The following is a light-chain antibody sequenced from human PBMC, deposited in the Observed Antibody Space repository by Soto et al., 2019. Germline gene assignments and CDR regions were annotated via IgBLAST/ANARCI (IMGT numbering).Light chain of an antibody. CDR1: QSVSSN. CDR2: GAS. V-gene: IGKV3-15*01. J-gene: IGKJ2*01. CDR3: QQYNNWPLYT. Sequence: EIVMTQSPATLSVSPGERATLSCRASQSVSSNLAWYQQKPGQAPRLLIYGASTRPTGIPARFSGSGSGTEFTLPISSLQSEDFAVYYCQQYNNWPLYTFGQGTKLEIK.